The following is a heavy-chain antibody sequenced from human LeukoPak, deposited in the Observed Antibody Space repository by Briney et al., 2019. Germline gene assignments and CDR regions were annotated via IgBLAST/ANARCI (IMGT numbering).Heavy chain of an antibody. J-gene: IGHJ5*02. CDR1: GGSISSYY. V-gene: IGHV4-59*01. D-gene: IGHD4-17*01. CDR3: ARGSEDDYGDYWFDP. CDR2: IYYSGST. Sequence: SETLSLTCTVSGGSISSYYWSWIRQPPGKGLEWIGYIYYSGSTNYNPSLKSRVTISVDTSKNQFSLKLSSVTAADTAVYYCARGSEDDYGDYWFDPWGQGTLVTVSS.